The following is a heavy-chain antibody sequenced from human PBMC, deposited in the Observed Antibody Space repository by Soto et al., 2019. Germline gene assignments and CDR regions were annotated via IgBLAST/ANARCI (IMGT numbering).Heavy chain of an antibody. J-gene: IGHJ4*02. D-gene: IGHD3-22*01. CDR1: GYSFAGYW. CDR2: IDPSDSQT. CDR3: ARQIYDSDTGPNFQYYFDS. V-gene: IGHV5-10-1*01. Sequence: GESLKISCKGSGYSFAGYWITWVRQKPGKGLEWMGRIDPSDSQTYYSPSFRGHVTISVAKSITTVFLQWSSLRASDTAMYYCARQIYDSDTGPNFQYYFDSWGQGNPVTFAS.